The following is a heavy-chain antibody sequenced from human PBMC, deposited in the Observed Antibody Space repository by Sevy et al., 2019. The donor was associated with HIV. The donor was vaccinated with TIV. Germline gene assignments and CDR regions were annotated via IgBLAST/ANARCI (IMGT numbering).Heavy chain of an antibody. CDR2: IWYDGSNK. V-gene: IGHV3-33*01. J-gene: IGHJ4*02. Sequence: GGSLRLSCVASGFIFSSYGMHWVRQVPGKGLEWVAGIWYDGSNKYYADSVKGRLTISRDNSKNILYLQLNCLRAEDTAVYYCARGKGEESHPNLDQRGQRTLVTVST. CDR1: GFIFSSYG. CDR3: ARGKGEESHPNLDQ. D-gene: IGHD1-1*01.